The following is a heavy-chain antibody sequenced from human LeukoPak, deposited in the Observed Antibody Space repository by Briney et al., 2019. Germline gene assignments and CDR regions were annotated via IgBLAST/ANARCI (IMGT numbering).Heavy chain of an antibody. Sequence: PSETLSLTCAVYGGSFSGYYRSWILQPPGKGLEWIGEINHSGSTNYNPSLKSRVTISVDTSKNQFSLKLSSVTAADTAVYYCARVGPIAVAGRGLGYWGQGTLVTVSS. CDR1: GGSFSGYY. V-gene: IGHV4-34*01. J-gene: IGHJ4*02. CDR3: ARVGPIAVAGRGLGY. D-gene: IGHD6-19*01. CDR2: INHSGST.